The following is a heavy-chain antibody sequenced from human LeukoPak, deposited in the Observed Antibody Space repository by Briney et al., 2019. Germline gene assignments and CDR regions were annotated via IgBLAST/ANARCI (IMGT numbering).Heavy chain of an antibody. V-gene: IGHV1-2*06. CDR3: ARGAGMTGTNWVRLDPFDF. Sequence: ASVKVSCKTSGYAFTGYYINWVRQAPGQGLEWMGRIIPNSGDTYFAQKFQARVTMTRDKSISTAYMGLTRLTSDDRAVYYCARGAGMTGTNWVRLDPFDFWGQGTLVTVSS. CDR2: IIPNSGDT. D-gene: IGHD1-7*01. J-gene: IGHJ4*02. CDR1: GYAFTGYY.